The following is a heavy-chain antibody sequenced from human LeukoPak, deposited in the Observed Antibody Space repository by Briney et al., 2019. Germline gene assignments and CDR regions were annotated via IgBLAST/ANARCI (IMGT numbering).Heavy chain of an antibody. CDR2: ISSSSTYI. D-gene: IGHD5-18*01. V-gene: IGHV3-21*01. Sequence: GGSLRLSCAASGFTFSSYSMNWVRQAPGKGLGWVSSISSSSTYIYYADSVKGRFTISRDNAKNSLYQQMNSLRAEDTAVYYCAREDSYGFGIDYWGQGTLVTVSS. J-gene: IGHJ4*02. CDR3: AREDSYGFGIDY. CDR1: GFTFSSYS.